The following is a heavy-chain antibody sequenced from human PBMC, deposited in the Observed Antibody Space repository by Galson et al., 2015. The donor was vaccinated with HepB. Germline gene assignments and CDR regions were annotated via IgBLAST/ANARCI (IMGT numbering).Heavy chain of an antibody. CDR2: IKEDGSEK. CDR3: ARDPDYGDYAVSAFDI. D-gene: IGHD4-17*01. V-gene: IGHV3-7*01. J-gene: IGHJ3*02. CDR1: GFTFSIYW. Sequence: SLRLSCAASGFTFSIYWMSWVRQAPGKGLEWVANIKEDGSEKYYVDSVMGRFTISRDNSKNTLYLQMNSLRAEDTAVYYCARDPDYGDYAVSAFDIWGQGTMVTVSS.